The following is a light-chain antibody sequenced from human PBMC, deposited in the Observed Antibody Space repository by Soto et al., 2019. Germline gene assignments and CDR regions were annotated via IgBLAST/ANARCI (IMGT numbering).Light chain of an antibody. J-gene: IGKJ5*01. V-gene: IGKV3-20*01. Sequence: EIVLTQSPDTLSLSPGERATLSCRASQSVSSSYLAWYQQKPGQAPRLLIYGASSRATGISDRFSGSGSGTDFTLTISRLEPEDLAVYFCQQYDTSPPSTFGQGTRLEIK. CDR1: QSVSSSY. CDR3: QQYDTSPPST. CDR2: GAS.